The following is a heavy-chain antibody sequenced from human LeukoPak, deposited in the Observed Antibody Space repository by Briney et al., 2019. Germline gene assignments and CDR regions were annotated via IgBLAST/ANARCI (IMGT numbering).Heavy chain of an antibody. D-gene: IGHD2-2*01. V-gene: IGHV4-4*07. Sequence: SEALSLTCTVSGGSISSYYWSWIRQPAGKGLEWIGRMYASGSTSGSTNYNPSLKSRVTISVDTSKNQFSLKLSSVTAADTAVYYCARQGCSSTSCYNSDYWGQGTLVTVSS. CDR1: GGSISSYY. J-gene: IGHJ4*02. CDR2: MYASGSTSGST. CDR3: ARQGCSSTSCYNSDY.